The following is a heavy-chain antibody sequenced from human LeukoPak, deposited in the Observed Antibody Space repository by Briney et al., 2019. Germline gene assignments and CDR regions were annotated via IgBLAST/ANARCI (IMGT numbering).Heavy chain of an antibody. CDR2: IYYSGST. Sequence: SETLSLTCTVSGGSISSYYWSWIRQPPGKGLEWIGYIYYSGSTNYNPSLKSRVTISVDTSKNQFSLKLSSVTAADTAVYYCARGSLAVAGYFDSWGQGTLVTVSS. J-gene: IGHJ4*02. V-gene: IGHV4-59*01. CDR1: GGSISSYY. CDR3: ARGSLAVAGYFDS. D-gene: IGHD6-19*01.